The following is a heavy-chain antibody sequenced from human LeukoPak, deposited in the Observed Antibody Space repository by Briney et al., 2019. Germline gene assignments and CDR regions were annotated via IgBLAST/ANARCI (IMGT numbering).Heavy chain of an antibody. V-gene: IGHV3-7*01. CDR3: ARGVGRFTSGHVDV. CDR2: IKQAGSET. Sequence: PGGSLRLSCAASGFTFSGYWMNWVRQAPGKGLEWVANIKQAGSETFYVDSVKGRFTISRDNAKNSLHLQMNSLRAEDTAIYYCARGVGRFTSGHVDVWGKGTTVTVSS. D-gene: IGHD1-26*01. CDR1: GFTFSGYW. J-gene: IGHJ6*04.